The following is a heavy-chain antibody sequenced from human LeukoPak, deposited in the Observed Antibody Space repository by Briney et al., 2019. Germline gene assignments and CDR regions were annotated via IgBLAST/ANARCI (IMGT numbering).Heavy chain of an antibody. CDR1: GFTFSSYW. J-gene: IGHJ4*02. Sequence: GGPLRLSCAASGFTFSSYWMSWVRQAPGKGLEWVANIKQDGSEKYYVDSVKGRFTISRDNAKNSLYLQMNSLRAEDTAVYYCASYSSGWLTRDYWGQGTLVTVSS. D-gene: IGHD6-19*01. V-gene: IGHV3-7*01. CDR3: ASYSSGWLTRDY. CDR2: IKQDGSEK.